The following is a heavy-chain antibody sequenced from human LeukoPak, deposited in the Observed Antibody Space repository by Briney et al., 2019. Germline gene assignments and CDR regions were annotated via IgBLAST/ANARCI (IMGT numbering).Heavy chain of an antibody. CDR2: VSAYNGNT. Sequence: ASVKVSCKASGYRFTSYGISWVRQAPGQGLEWMGWVSAYNGNTNYAQKFQGRVTMTTDTSTSTAYMEVRSLRSDDTAVYYCARGSRITMIEGRLYADIWGQGTMVTVSS. CDR1: GYRFTSYG. CDR3: ARGSRITMIEGRLYADI. V-gene: IGHV1-18*04. D-gene: IGHD3-22*01. J-gene: IGHJ3*02.